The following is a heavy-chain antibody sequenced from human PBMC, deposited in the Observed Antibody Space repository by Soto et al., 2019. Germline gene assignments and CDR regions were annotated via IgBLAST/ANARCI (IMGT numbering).Heavy chain of an antibody. V-gene: IGHV3-33*01. CDR2: IWYDGSNK. J-gene: IGHJ4*02. Sequence: QVQLVESGGGVVQPGRSLRLSCAASGFTFSSYGMHWVRQAPGKGLEWVAVIWYDGSNKYYADSVKGRFTISRDNSKNTLYLQMNSLGAEDTAVYYCARDLLRLRLGELSLIGYWGQGTLVTVSS. D-gene: IGHD3-16*02. CDR1: GFTFSSYG. CDR3: ARDLLRLRLGELSLIGY.